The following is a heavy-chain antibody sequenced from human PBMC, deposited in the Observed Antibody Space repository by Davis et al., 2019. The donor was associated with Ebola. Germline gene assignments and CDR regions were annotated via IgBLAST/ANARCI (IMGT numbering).Heavy chain of an antibody. CDR2: FDSEDGDT. CDR3: ATAAYYYDSSGYKGGYFDL. CDR1: GYTRTELS. V-gene: IGHV1-24*01. Sequence: ASVQVSCKVSGYTRTELSMHWVRQAPGKGLEWRGGFDSEDGDTIYAQKFKGRVTMTEDTYTVTAYMVLSSMRSDDTAVYYCATAAYYYDSSGYKGGYFDLWGRGTLFTVSS. J-gene: IGHJ2*01. D-gene: IGHD3-22*01.